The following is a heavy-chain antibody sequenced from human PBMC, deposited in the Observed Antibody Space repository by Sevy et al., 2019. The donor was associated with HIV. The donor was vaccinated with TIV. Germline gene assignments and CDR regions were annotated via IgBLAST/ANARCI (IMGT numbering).Heavy chain of an antibody. V-gene: IGHV3-30*18. Sequence: GGSLRLSCTTSGFRFTTYGMHWVRQAPGKGLEWVAGISNYGNYRYHADSVKGRFTISRDNSMNLLYLEMTRLKLEDTAVCICGKDVGSHLPGAPMAGTPWFGPWGKGSLVTVSS. CDR2: ISNYGNYR. CDR3: GKDVGSHLPGAPMAGTPWFGP. J-gene: IGHJ5*02. CDR1: GFRFTTYG. D-gene: IGHD6-19*01.